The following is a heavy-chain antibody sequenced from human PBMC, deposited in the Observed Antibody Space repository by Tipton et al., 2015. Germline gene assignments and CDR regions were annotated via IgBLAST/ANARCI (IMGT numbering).Heavy chain of an antibody. J-gene: IGHJ4*02. Sequence: TLSLTCDVPGVSISSSGYYWSWIRQPPGKGLEWVGEINDAGTTNYKSSLKSRVTISVDTSKNQFSLKLTSVTAADTAVYYCARDATGDWGQGTRVTVSS. CDR2: INDAGTT. V-gene: IGHV4-39*02. CDR1: GVSISSSGYY. CDR3: ARDATGD. D-gene: IGHD1-14*01.